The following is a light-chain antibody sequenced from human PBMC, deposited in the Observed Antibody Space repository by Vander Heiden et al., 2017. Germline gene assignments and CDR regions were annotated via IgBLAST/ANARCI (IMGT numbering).Light chain of an antibody. Sequence: TVVTQEPSLTVSPGGTVTLPCASNTGAVSSSFYANWFQLRPGQAPRPLIYSTSNRHSWTPARFSGSLVGGKATLTLSGAQPEDEADYYCLLYYAFEGVFGGGTKLTVL. CDR3: LLYYAFEGV. CDR1: TGAVSSSFY. CDR2: STS. J-gene: IGLJ3*02. V-gene: IGLV7-43*01.